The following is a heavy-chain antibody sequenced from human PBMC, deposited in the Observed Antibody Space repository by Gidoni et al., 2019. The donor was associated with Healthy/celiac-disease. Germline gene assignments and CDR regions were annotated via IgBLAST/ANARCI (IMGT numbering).Heavy chain of an antibody. J-gene: IGHJ6*03. Sequence: QVQLVQSGAEVKKPGSSVKVSCKASGGTFSSYAISWVRQAPGQGLEWMGGIIPIFGTANYAQKFQGRVTITADESTSTAYMELSSLRSEDTAVYYCARGGEYYDFWSGYYYYMDVWGKGTTVTVSS. CDR3: ARGGEYYDFWSGYYYYMDV. CDR2: IIPIFGTA. D-gene: IGHD3-3*01. CDR1: GGTFSSYA. V-gene: IGHV1-69*01.